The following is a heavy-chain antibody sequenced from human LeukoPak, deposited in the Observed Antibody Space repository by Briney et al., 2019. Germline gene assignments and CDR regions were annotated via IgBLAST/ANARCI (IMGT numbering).Heavy chain of an antibody. V-gene: IGHV3-15*07. J-gene: IGHJ5*02. D-gene: IGHD3-22*01. CDR1: GFTFDSYA. CDR2: IRSNSDGGTI. Sequence: GGSLRLSCAASGFTFDSYAMNWVRQAPGKGLEWVGRIRSNSDGGTIDYAAPVKGRFTLSRDDSKTTLYLQMNSLQTEDTAVYYCATDFYDSTWGQGTLVTVSS. CDR3: ATDFYDST.